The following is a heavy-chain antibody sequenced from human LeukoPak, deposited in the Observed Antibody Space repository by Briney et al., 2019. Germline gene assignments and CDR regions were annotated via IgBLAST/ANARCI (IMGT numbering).Heavy chain of an antibody. J-gene: IGHJ4*02. CDR1: GFTFSSYA. D-gene: IGHD3-10*01. Sequence: RPGGSLRLSCAASGFTFSSYAMSWVRQAPGKGLEWVSAISGSGDSTYYADSVKGRFTISRDDSKNTLYLQVNSLSAEHTAVYYCAKEAVFLWFGELLNRPLDFWGQGTLVTVSS. CDR3: AKEAVFLWFGELLNRPLDF. CDR2: ISGSGDST. V-gene: IGHV3-23*01.